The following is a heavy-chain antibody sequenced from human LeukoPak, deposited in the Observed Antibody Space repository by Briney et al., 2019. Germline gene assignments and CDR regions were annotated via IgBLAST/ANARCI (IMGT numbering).Heavy chain of an antibody. J-gene: IGHJ4*02. Sequence: GGSLRLSCAASGFTFSSYAMSWVRQAPGKGLEWVSAISSSGSTIYYADSVKGRFTISRDNAKNSLYLQMNSLRAEDTAVYYCAREMYSYGTPWYYFDYWGQGTLVTVSS. CDR2: ISSSGSTI. CDR3: AREMYSYGTPWYYFDY. V-gene: IGHV3-48*03. CDR1: GFTFSSYA. D-gene: IGHD5-18*01.